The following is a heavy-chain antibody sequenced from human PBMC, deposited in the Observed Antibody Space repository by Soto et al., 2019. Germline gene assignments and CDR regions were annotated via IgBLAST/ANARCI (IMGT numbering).Heavy chain of an antibody. CDR1: GGSISGAGYY. V-gene: IGHV4-31*03. D-gene: IGHD2-8*01. Sequence: SETLSLTCTVSGGSISGAGYYWSWIRQHPGKGLEWIGYIYSSGVTYYDPSLKSRVTMSVDMSKNQFSLRLSSVTAADTAVYYCATKPNGLYYFDYWGQGALVTVSS. CDR2: IYSSGVT. CDR3: ATKPNGLYYFDY. J-gene: IGHJ4*02.